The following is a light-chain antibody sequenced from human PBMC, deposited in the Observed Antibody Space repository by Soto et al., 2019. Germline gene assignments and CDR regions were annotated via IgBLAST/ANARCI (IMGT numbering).Light chain of an antibody. CDR2: AAS. CDR3: QQYYHWPRT. V-gene: IGKV3-15*01. CDR1: QSVASN. Sequence: EMAVKQSPATLSVSTGERATLSCRASQSVASNLAWYQQKPGQTPRLLIYAASTRATGIPARFSGSGSGTDFNLTITSLQSEDFAVYYCQQYYHWPRTFGQGTKVDIK. J-gene: IGKJ1*01.